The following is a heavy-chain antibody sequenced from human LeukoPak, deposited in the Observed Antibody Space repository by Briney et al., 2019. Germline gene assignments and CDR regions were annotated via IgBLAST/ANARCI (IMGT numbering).Heavy chain of an antibody. V-gene: IGHV1-2*02. J-gene: IGHJ4*02. CDR2: INPNSGGT. CDR1: GYTFTGYY. Sequence: ASVKVSCKASGYTFTGYYMHWVRQAPGQGLEWMGWINPNSGGTNYAQKFQGRVTMTRDTSISTAYMELRRPRSDDTAVYYCASHSSSYHNFDYWGQGTLVTVSS. D-gene: IGHD6-6*01. CDR3: ASHSSSYHNFDY.